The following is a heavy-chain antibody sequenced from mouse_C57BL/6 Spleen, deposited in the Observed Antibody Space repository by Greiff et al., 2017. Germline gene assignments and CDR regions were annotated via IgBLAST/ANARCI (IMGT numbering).Heavy chain of an antibody. Sequence: QVQLQQPGTELVKPGASVKLSCKASGYTFTSYWMHWVKQRPGQGLEWIGNINPSNGGTNYNEKFKSKATLTVDQSSSTAYMQRSSLTSEDSAVYYCASTLYYGKYDAMDYWGQGTSVTVSS. CDR1: GYTFTSYW. CDR2: INPSNGGT. CDR3: ASTLYYGKYDAMDY. V-gene: IGHV1-53*01. J-gene: IGHJ4*01. D-gene: IGHD2-1*01.